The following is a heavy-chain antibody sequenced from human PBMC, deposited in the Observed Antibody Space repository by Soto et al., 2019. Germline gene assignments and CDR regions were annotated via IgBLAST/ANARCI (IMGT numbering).Heavy chain of an antibody. V-gene: IGHV6-1*01. CDR3: ARDLLGSSFTTYYYYYGMYV. Sequence: SQTLSLTCAIPGDRVSSNSAAWNWIRQSPSRGLEWLGRTYYRSKWYNDYAVSVKSRITINPDTSKNQFSLQLNSETPEDTAVYYCARDLLGSSFTTYYYYYGMYVWHKESTVT. D-gene: IGHD6-6*01. J-gene: IGHJ6*04. CDR2: TYYRSKWYN. CDR1: GDRVSSNSAA.